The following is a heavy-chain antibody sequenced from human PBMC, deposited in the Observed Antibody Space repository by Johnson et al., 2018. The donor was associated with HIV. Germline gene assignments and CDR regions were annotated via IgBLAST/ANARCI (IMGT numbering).Heavy chain of an antibody. J-gene: IGHJ3*02. CDR3: AKFGCSGGSCYSVMADAYDI. CDR2: LSYDGSNK. D-gene: IGHD2-15*01. V-gene: IGHV3-30-3*01. CDR1: GFTFSSYA. Sequence: QMLLVESGGDVVQPGRSLRLSCTASGFTFSSYALHWVRQAPGKGLEWVAVLSYDGSNKYYADSVKGRFTISRDNSKNTLYLQMNSLRAEDTAVYYCAKFGCSGGSCYSVMADAYDIWGQGTMVTVSS.